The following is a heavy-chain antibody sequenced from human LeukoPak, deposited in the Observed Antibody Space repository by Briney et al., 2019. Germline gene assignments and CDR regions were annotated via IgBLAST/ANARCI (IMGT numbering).Heavy chain of an antibody. V-gene: IGHV3-21*01. CDR1: GFTFSSYS. J-gene: IGHJ6*04. Sequence: GGSLRLSCAASGFTFSSYSMNWVRQAPGKGLEWVSSISSSSSYIYYADSVKGRFTISRDNAKNSLYLQMNSLRAEDTAVYYCARACRSSTSCYAFYYYYGMDVWGKGTTVTVSS. CDR2: ISSSSSYI. D-gene: IGHD2-2*01. CDR3: ARACRSSTSCYAFYYYYGMDV.